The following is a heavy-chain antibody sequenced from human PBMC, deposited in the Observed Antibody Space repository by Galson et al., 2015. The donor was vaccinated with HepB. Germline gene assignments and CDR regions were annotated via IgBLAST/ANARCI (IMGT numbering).Heavy chain of an antibody. V-gene: IGHV4-34*01. CDR3: ATPYYYGSGSFDY. CDR2: TNHSGST. D-gene: IGHD3-10*01. Sequence: ETLSLTCAVYNWSFSFYYWSWVRQPPGKGLEWIGETNHSGSTNYNPSLKSRVTISLDTSKKQFSLKLKSVTAADTAVYYCATPYYYGSGSFDYWGQGTLVTVSS. CDR1: NWSFSFYY. J-gene: IGHJ4*02.